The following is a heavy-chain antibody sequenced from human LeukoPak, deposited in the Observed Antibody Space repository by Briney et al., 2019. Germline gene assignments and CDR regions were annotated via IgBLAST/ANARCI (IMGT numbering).Heavy chain of an antibody. D-gene: IGHD6-13*01. CDR1: GYTLTELS. Sequence: ASVKVSCKVSGYTLTELSMHWVRQAPGKGLEWMGGFDPEDGETIYAQKFQGRVTMTRDTSISTAYMELSRLRSDDTAVYYCAREAAAGTSDPWGQGTLVTVSS. V-gene: IGHV1-24*01. J-gene: IGHJ5*02. CDR3: AREAAAGTSDP. CDR2: FDPEDGET.